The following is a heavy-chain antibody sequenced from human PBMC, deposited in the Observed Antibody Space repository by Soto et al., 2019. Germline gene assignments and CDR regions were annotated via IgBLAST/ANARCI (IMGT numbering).Heavy chain of an antibody. CDR2: IYYSGST. CDR1: GGSISSSSYY. J-gene: IGHJ4*02. V-gene: IGHV4-39*01. CDR3: ARRQAREDYMITFGGPEYYLDY. Sequence: SETLSLTCTVSGGSISSSSYYWGWIRQPPGKGLEWIGSIYYSGSTYYNPSLKSRVTISVDTSKNQFSLKLSSVTAADTAVYYCARRQAREDYMITFGGPEYYLDYWGQGTLVTVSS. D-gene: IGHD3-16*01.